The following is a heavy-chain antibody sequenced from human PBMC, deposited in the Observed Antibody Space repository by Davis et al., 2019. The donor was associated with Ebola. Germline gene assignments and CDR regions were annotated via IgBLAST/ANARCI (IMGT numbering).Heavy chain of an antibody. J-gene: IGHJ4*02. CDR1: GGSMSSYY. V-gene: IGHV4-59*12. CDR3: ARSLRYCSSTSCYTGLDY. D-gene: IGHD2-2*02. Sequence: SETLSLTCTVSGGSMSSYYWSWIRQPPGKGLEWIGNIYYGGTTNYNPSLKSRVTISVDTSKNQFSLKLSSVTAADTAVYYCARSLRYCSSTSCYTGLDYWGQGTLVTVSS. CDR2: IYYGGTT.